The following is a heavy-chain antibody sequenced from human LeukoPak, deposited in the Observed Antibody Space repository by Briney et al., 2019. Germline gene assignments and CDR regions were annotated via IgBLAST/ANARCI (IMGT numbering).Heavy chain of an antibody. CDR1: GYTFISCA. CDR3: AIRPSDSSGYFSY. J-gene: IGHJ4*02. CDR2: IDTKTGNP. V-gene: IGHV7-4-1*02. D-gene: IGHD3-22*01. Sequence: ASVKVSCKASGYTFISCAINWVRQAPGQGLEYMGWIDTKTGNPTYAQGSTGRFVFSLDTSVSTAYLQISSLKAEDTAVYYCAIRPSDSSGYFSYWGQGALVTVSS.